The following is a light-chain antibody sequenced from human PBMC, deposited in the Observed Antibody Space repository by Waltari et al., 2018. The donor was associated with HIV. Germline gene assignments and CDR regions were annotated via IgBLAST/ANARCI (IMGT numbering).Light chain of an antibody. J-gene: IGLJ3*02. CDR2: SNN. CDR1: SSNIGSNT. V-gene: IGLV1-44*01. Sequence: QSVLTQPPSASGTPGQRVTISCSGSSSNIGSNTVNWYQQLPGTAPKLLIYSNNQRPSGVPDRFSGSKSGTSASLAISVLQSEEEAEYYCAAWDDSLNGWVFGGGTKLTVL. CDR3: AAWDDSLNGWV.